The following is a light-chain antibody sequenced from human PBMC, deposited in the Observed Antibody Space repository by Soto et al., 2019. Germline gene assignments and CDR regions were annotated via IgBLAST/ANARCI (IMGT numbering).Light chain of an antibody. CDR1: SSDVGTYTR. CDR3: SSFSSSSTRYL. J-gene: IGLJ1*01. Sequence: QSVLTQPASVSGSPGQSITISCTGSSSDVGTYTRLSWYQQHPAKAPKLIIYEASKRPSGVSNRFSGSQSGNTASLTISGLQAEDEADYYCSSFSSSSTRYLLGTGTKVTVL. CDR2: EAS. V-gene: IGLV2-14*02.